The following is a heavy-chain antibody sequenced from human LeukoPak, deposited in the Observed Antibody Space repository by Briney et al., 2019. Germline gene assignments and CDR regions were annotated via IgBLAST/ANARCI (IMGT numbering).Heavy chain of an antibody. D-gene: IGHD1-20*01. V-gene: IGHV4-39*07. CDR1: GGSISSSSYY. CDR3: ARESRYNWNPWEFDY. CDR2: IYYSGST. Sequence: PSETLSLTCTVSGGSISSSSYYWGWIRQPPGNGLEWIGSIYYSGSTYYNPSLKSRVTISVDTSKNQFSLKLSSVTAADTAVYYCARESRYNWNPWEFDYWGQGTLVTVSS. J-gene: IGHJ4*02.